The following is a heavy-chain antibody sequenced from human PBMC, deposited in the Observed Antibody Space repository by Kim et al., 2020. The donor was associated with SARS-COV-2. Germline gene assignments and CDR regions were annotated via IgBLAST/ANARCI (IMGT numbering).Heavy chain of an antibody. Sequence: SETLSLTCTVSGGSISSYYWSWIRQPPGKGLEWIGYIYYSGSTNYNPSLKSRVTISVDTSKNQFSLKLSSVTAADTAVYYCARHSATYYFDSGGSALDYWGQGTLVTVSS. D-gene: IGHD3-22*01. CDR3: ARHSATYYFDSGGSALDY. J-gene: IGHJ4*02. V-gene: IGHV4-59*08. CDR1: GGSISSYY. CDR2: IYYSGST.